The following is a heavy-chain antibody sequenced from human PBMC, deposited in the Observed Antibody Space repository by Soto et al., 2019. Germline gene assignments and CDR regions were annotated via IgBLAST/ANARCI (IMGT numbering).Heavy chain of an antibody. Sequence: QITLKESGPTLVKPTETLTLTCTFSGFSLITHGVGVGWIRPPPGKALECLALIYWDNDKRYSPSLKSRLYVTKDTSKHQVVLTMTNMDPADAGTYYCAHRLCDSTCYWDVGFFDYWGQGALVTVSS. V-gene: IGHV2-5*02. J-gene: IGHJ4*02. CDR3: AHRLCDSTCYWDVGFFDY. CDR1: GFSLITHGVG. D-gene: IGHD2-15*01. CDR2: IYWDNDK.